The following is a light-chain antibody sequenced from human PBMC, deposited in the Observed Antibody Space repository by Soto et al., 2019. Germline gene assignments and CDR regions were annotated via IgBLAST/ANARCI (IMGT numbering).Light chain of an antibody. J-gene: IGLJ1*01. CDR1: SSDIGGHHF. CDR3: SSYTSSRTL. CDR2: EVT. V-gene: IGLV2-14*01. Sequence: QSVLTQPASVSGSPGQSITISCTGTSSDIGGHHFVSWYQQQSGKAPKLVIYEVTDRPSGVSDRFSGSKSGNTASLTISGLQPEDEADYYCSSYTSSRTLFGTGTKVTVL.